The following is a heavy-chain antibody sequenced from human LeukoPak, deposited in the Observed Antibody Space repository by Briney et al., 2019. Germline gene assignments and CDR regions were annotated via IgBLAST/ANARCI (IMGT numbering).Heavy chain of an antibody. D-gene: IGHD2-2*01. CDR1: GFTVSSNY. V-gene: IGHV3-23*01. J-gene: IGHJ4*02. Sequence: GGSLRLSCAASGFTVSSNYMSWVRQAPGKGLEWVSAISGSGGSTYYADSVKGRFTISRDNSKNTLYLQMNSLRAEDTAVYYCAKVADCSSTSCYGPPPRYFDYWGQGTLVTVSS. CDR2: ISGSGGST. CDR3: AKVADCSSTSCYGPPPRYFDY.